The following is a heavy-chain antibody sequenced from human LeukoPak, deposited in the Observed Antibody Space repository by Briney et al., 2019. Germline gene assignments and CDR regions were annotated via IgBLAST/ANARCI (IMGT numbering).Heavy chain of an antibody. CDR1: GFTFSAYN. Sequence: AGSLRCYCSASGFTFSAYNMNWVGQAPGKGLEWVSFIGTSSGAIYYADSVKGRFTISRDDAKKSLYLQMNSLRGEDTAVYYCARNLDSWGQGALVTVSS. CDR3: ARNLDS. CDR2: IGTSSGAI. J-gene: IGHJ5*01. V-gene: IGHV3-48*01.